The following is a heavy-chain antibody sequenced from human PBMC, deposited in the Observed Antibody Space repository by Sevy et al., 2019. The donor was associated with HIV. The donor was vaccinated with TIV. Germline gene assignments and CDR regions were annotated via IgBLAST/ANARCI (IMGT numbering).Heavy chain of an antibody. Sequence: GGSLRLSCAASGFKFSSYEMNWVRQAPGKGLEWISNIANSGDTVHYSDSVKGPFTCASDNAKNSLFLQRNSLKAEDTAMYYCARDLPPSATTVAHFDYWGRGTLVTVSS. V-gene: IGHV3-48*03. CDR3: ARDLPPSATTVAHFDY. CDR1: GFKFSSYE. J-gene: IGHJ4*01. D-gene: IGHD4-17*01. CDR2: IANSGDTV.